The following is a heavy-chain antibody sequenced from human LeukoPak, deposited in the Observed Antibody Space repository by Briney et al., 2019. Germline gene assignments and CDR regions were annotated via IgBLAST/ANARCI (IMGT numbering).Heavy chain of an antibody. D-gene: IGHD6-19*01. CDR3: ARSQIAVAGTNRFDP. J-gene: IGHJ5*02. CDR1: GGSISSGGYY. Sequence: KASETLSLTCTVSGGSISSGGYYWSWIRQHPGRGLEWIGYIYYSGSTYYNPSLKSRVTISVDTSKNRFSLKLSSVTAADTAVYYCARSQIAVAGTNRFDPRGQGTLVTVSS. CDR2: IYYSGST. V-gene: IGHV4-31*03.